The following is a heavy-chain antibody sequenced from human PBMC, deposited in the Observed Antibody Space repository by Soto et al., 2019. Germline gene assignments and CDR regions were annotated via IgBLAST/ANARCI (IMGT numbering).Heavy chain of an antibody. Sequence: PSETLSLTCTVSGGSISSSSHYWGWIRQPPGKGLEWIGSGYNSGSTYYNPSFKRRVTISVDTSKNQFSLKLSSVAAADTAVYYCANIFGSGSYYPNWFDPWGQGTLVTVSS. CDR1: GGSISSSSHY. J-gene: IGHJ5*02. CDR3: ANIFGSGSYYPNWFDP. V-gene: IGHV4-39*01. CDR2: GYNSGST. D-gene: IGHD3-10*01.